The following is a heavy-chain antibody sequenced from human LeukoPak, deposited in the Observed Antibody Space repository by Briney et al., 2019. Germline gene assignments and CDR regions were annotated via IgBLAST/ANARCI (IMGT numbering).Heavy chain of an antibody. CDR1: GGSISSYY. J-gene: IGHJ4*02. CDR3: ARAHISVAGTLGY. V-gene: IGHV4-59*01. CDR2: IYYTGST. D-gene: IGHD6-19*01. Sequence: SETPSLTCTVSGGSISSYYWSWIRQPPGKGLEWVGYIYYTGSTNYNPSLKSRVTISVDTSKNQISLKLTSVTAADTAVYYCARAHISVAGTLGYWGQGTLVTVSS.